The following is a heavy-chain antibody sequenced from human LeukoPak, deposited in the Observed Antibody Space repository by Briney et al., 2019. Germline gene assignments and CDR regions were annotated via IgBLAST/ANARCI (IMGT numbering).Heavy chain of an antibody. Sequence: GGSLRLSCAASGFTFSSYAMSWVRQTPAKGLEWVSIISGSGGNTYYADSVKGRFTISRDNSKNTLYLQMSSLRAEDTAVYYCASERGGYSSSSGVDYWGQGTLVTVSS. CDR1: GFTFSSYA. J-gene: IGHJ4*02. CDR3: ASERGGYSSSSGVDY. D-gene: IGHD6-6*01. V-gene: IGHV3-23*01. CDR2: ISGSGGNT.